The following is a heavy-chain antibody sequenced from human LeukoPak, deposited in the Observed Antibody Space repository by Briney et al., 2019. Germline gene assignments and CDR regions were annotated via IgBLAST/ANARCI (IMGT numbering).Heavy chain of an antibody. CDR3: ARGMFGSRRESSSYYFYMDV. CDR1: GGSFSGYY. J-gene: IGHJ6*03. V-gene: IGHV4-34*01. CDR2: SNDSGGT. D-gene: IGHD3-10*02. Sequence: PSETLSLTCGASGGSFSGYYWTWIRRPPGKGLEWIGESNDSGGTSYSPSLRGRLRISVDRSNNQFSLRLSSVTAADTAVYYCARGMFGSRRESSSYYFYMDVWGKGTTVTVSS.